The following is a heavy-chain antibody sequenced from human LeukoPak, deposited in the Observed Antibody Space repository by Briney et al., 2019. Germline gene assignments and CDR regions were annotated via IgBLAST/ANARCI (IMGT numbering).Heavy chain of an antibody. CDR2: IAYDGSNE. CDR3: ARDRDYWGYGGMDV. V-gene: IGHV3-30*03. Sequence: GGSLRLSREASGFNFNNFAFHWVRQTPGRGLECVAVIAYDGSNEYYADSVKGRFTFSRDNSKNTVYLQMNNVRPEDTAVYFCARDRDYWGYGGMDVWGRGTTVIVSS. D-gene: IGHD5-12*01. CDR1: GFNFNNFA. J-gene: IGHJ6*02.